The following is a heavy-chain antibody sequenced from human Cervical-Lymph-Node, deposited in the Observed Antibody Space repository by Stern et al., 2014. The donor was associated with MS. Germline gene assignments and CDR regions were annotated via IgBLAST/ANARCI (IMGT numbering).Heavy chain of an antibody. V-gene: IGHV3-21*01. J-gene: IGHJ4*02. Sequence: EVQLVESGGGLVKPGGSLRLSCAASGFTFSSYSMNWVRQAPGKVLAWVASISSGGSYIYCADSLNGRFTISRYNAKNSLYLQMNILRAEDTAVYYCARGRGGNYRYYFDYWGQGTLVTVSS. CDR1: GFTFSSYS. D-gene: IGHD4-23*01. CDR2: ISSGGSYI. CDR3: ARGRGGNYRYYFDY.